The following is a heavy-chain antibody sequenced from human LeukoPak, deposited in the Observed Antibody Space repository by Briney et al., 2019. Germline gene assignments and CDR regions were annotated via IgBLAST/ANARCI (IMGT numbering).Heavy chain of an antibody. D-gene: IGHD3-3*01. CDR1: GGSFSGYY. CDR3: ARPGFLDFRALVDV. Sequence: SETLSLTCAVYGGSFSGYYWSWIRQPPGKGLEWSGEINHSGSTNYNPSLKSRVTISVDTSKNQFSLKLSSVTAADTAVYYCARPGFLDFRALVDVWGKGTTVTVSS. V-gene: IGHV4-34*01. J-gene: IGHJ6*04. CDR2: INHSGST.